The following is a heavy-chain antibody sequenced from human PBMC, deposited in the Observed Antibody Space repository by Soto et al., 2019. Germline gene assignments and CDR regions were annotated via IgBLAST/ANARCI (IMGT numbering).Heavy chain of an antibody. J-gene: IGHJ5*02. CDR2: IIPIFGTA. V-gene: IGHV1-69*13. CDR1: GGTFSSYA. CDR3: ASGASDGYNPYNWFDP. Sequence: SVKVSCKASGGTFSSYAISWVRQAPGQGLEWMGGIIPIFGTANYAQKFQGRVTITADESTSTAYMELSSLRSEDTAVYYCASGASDGYNPYNWFDPWGQGTLVTVSS. D-gene: IGHD5-12*01.